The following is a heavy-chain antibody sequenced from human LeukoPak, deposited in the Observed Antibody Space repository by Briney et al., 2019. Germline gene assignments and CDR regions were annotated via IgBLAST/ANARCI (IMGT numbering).Heavy chain of an antibody. J-gene: IGHJ5*02. CDR2: ISYDGSNK. Sequence: PGGSLRLSCAASGFTFSSYAMHRVRQAPGKGLEWVAVISYDGSNKYYADSVKGRFTISRDNSKNTLYLQMNSLRAEDTAVYYCASQNWFDPWGQGTLVTVSS. CDR3: ASQNWFDP. V-gene: IGHV3-30-3*01. CDR1: GFTFSSYA.